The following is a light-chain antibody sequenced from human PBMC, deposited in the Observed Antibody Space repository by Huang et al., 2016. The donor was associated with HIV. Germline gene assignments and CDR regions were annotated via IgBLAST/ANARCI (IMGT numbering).Light chain of an antibody. Sequence: DIQMTQSPSSLSASVGDRVTLTCRASQGISTSLAWYQQKPGEAPKLLVYAASRLASGVPSRFSGSGSGTDFSLTITSLQPEDFGTYMCHQYATTHTFGQGTKLEIK. J-gene: IGKJ2*01. CDR2: AAS. V-gene: IGKV1-NL1*01. CDR3: HQYATTHT. CDR1: QGISTS.